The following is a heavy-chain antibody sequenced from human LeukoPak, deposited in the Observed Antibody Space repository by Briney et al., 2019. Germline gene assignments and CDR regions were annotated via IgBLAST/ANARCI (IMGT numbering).Heavy chain of an antibody. Sequence: GGSLRLSCAASGFTFNSYWLHWVRQAPGKGLVWVSRVNGDGSDTSYADSVKGRFTISRDNAKNTLYLQMNSLRAEDTAVYYCARLTADGRLYFVDWGPGTLVTVSS. J-gene: IGHJ4*02. CDR2: VNGDGSDT. V-gene: IGHV3-74*01. D-gene: IGHD6-13*01. CDR1: GFTFNSYW. CDR3: ARLTADGRLYFVD.